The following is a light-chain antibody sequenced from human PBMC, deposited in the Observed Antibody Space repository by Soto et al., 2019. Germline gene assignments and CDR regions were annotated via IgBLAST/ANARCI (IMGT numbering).Light chain of an antibody. J-gene: IGLJ2*01. Sequence: QSALTQPASVSGSPGQSITISCAGTSADIGAFNYVSWYQHHPGKAPKLLIYDVSDRPSGVSTRFSASKSANTASLTISGLQADDEADYYCSSCSTSSALVFGGGTKLTVL. CDR2: DVS. CDR3: SSCSTSSALV. CDR1: SADIGAFNY. V-gene: IGLV2-14*03.